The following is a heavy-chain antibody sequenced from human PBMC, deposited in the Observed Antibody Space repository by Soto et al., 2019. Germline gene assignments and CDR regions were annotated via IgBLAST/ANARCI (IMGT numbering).Heavy chain of an antibody. CDR3: ARNRARWQWFDY. J-gene: IGHJ5*01. CDR1: GGSISSGGYY. D-gene: IGHD2-15*01. V-gene: IGHV4-31*03. CDR2: IYYSGST. Sequence: QVQLQESGPGLVKPSQTLSLTCSVSGGSISSGGYYWSWIRQHPEKGLKWIGYIYYSGSTNYNPSLTRRVILSVDTASNRFFLDLRSVTAAATAIYYWARNRARWQWFDYWGQGTLVTVSS.